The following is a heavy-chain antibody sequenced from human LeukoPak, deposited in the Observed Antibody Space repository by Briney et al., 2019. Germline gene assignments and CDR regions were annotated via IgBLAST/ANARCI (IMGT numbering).Heavy chain of an antibody. CDR2: ISGSGGST. V-gene: IGHV3-23*01. D-gene: IGHD2-8*02. CDR1: GFTFSSYA. J-gene: IGHJ4*02. CDR3: ARDNTGSIDH. Sequence: GGSLRLSCAASGFTFSSYAMSWVRQAPGKGLEWVSAISGSGGSTYYADSVKGRFTISRDNSKNTLYLQMTSLTAEDTAVYYCARDNTGSIDHWGQGTLVTVSS.